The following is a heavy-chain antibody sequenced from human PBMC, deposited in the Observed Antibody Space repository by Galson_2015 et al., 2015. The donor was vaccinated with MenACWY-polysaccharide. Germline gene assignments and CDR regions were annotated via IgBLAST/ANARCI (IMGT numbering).Heavy chain of an antibody. CDR2: ISESGTGT. V-gene: IGHV3-23*01. J-gene: IGHJ4*02. Sequence: SLRLSCAASGFTFSNNAMSWVRQAPGKGLEWVSSISESGTGTYYSDSVRGRFTASRDNSRNTLYLQMSSLRDEDTAVYYCAMWLVTYFDNWGQGSLVTVSS. CDR1: GFTFSNNA. D-gene: IGHD5-12*01. CDR3: AMWLVTYFDN.